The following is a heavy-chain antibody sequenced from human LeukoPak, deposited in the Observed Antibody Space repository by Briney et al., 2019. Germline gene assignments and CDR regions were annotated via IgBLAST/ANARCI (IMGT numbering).Heavy chain of an antibody. V-gene: IGHV4-59*12. CDR2: IYYSGST. D-gene: IGHD3-16*02. J-gene: IGHJ4*02. Sequence: SETLSLTCTVSGGSISSYYWSWIRQPPGKGLEWIGYIYYSGSTNYNPSLKSRVTISVDKSKNQFSLKLSSVTAADTAVYYCATLDYDYVWGSYRERVFDYWGQGTLVTVSS. CDR3: ATLDYDYVWGSYRERVFDY. CDR1: GGSISSYY.